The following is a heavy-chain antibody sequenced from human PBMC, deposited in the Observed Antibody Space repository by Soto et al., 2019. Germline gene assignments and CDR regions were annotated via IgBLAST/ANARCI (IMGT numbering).Heavy chain of an antibody. CDR2: IYSGGST. V-gene: IGHV3-66*01. D-gene: IGHD3-3*01. CDR3: ARDLIDFDFWSGYYND. Sequence: GGSLRLSCAASGFTVSSNYMSWVRQAPGKGLEWVSVIYSGGSTYYADSVKGRFTISRDNSKNTLYLQMNSLRAEDTAVYYCARDLIDFDFWSGYYNDWGQGTLVTVSS. J-gene: IGHJ4*02. CDR1: GFTVSSNY.